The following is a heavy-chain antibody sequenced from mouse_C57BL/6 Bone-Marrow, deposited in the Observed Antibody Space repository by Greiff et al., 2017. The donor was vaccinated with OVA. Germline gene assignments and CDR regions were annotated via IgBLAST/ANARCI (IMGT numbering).Heavy chain of an antibody. CDR1: GYTFTSYG. D-gene: IGHD1-1*02. V-gene: IGHV1-81*01. J-gene: IGHJ2*01. Sequence: QVQLQPSGAELARPGASVKLSCKASGYTFTSYGISWVKQRTGQGLEWIGEIYPRSGNTYYNEKFKGKATLTADNSSSTAYMELRSLTSEDTAVYFYERGDMVRVDYWGQGTTLTVS. CDR3: ERGDMVRVDY. CDR2: IYPRSGNT.